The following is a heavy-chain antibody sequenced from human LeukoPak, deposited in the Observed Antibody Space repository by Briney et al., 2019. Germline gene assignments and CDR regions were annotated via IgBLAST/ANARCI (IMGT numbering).Heavy chain of an antibody. D-gene: IGHD3-3*01. CDR3: ARVNAFRPRVSRFLDQIRVLPNTMSV. CDR2: IYHSGST. V-gene: IGHV4-30-2*01. CDR1: GGSISSGGYS. Sequence: PSETLSLTCAVSGGSISSGGYSWSWIRQPPGKGLEWIGYIYHSGSTYYNPSLKSRVTISVDRSKNQFSLNLTSVTAADTAAYFCARVNAFRPRVSRFLDQIRVLPNTMSVWGQGTTVTVSS. J-gene: IGHJ6*02.